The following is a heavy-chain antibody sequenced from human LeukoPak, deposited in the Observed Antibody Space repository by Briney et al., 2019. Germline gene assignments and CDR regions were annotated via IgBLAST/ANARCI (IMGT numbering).Heavy chain of an antibody. D-gene: IGHD6-19*01. J-gene: IGHJ5*02. CDR3: ARGDSSGWLKGVGWFDP. Sequence: PSETLSLTCAVYGGSFSGYYWSWIRQPPGKGLEWIGEINHSGSTNYNPSLKSRVTISVDTSKNQFSLKLSSVTAADTAVYYCARGDSSGWLKGVGWFDPWGQGTLVTVSS. V-gene: IGHV4-34*01. CDR1: GGSFSGYY. CDR2: INHSGST.